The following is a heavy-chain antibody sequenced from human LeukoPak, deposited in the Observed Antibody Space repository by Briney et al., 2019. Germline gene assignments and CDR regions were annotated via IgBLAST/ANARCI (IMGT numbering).Heavy chain of an antibody. V-gene: IGHV4-39*01. J-gene: IGHJ6*03. CDR1: GGSISSSSYY. CDR2: IYYSGST. CDR3: ARSYGPGPLYYYYYYMDV. Sequence: PSETLSLTCTVSGGSISSSSYYWGWIRQPPGKGLEWIGSIYYSGSTYYNPSLKSRVTISVDTSKNQFSLKLSSVTAADTAVYYCARSYGPGPLYYYYYYMDVWGKGTTVTISS. D-gene: IGHD3-10*01.